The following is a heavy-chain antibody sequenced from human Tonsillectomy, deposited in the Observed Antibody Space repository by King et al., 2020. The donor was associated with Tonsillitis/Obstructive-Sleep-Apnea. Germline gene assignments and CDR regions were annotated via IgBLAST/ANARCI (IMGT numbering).Heavy chain of an antibody. CDR3: AKGDELEITNYFDP. CDR1: GITFSRYA. CDR2: ISGNGDRT. V-gene: IGHV3-23*04. D-gene: IGHD5-24*01. Sequence: QLVQSGGGLVQPGGSLRLSCAASGITFSRYAMSWVRQAPGKGLEWVSSISGNGDRTFFADSVKGRFTISRDDSKNTLYLQMNSLRVEDTAFYYCAKGDELEITNYFDPWGQGSLVTVSS. J-gene: IGHJ5*02.